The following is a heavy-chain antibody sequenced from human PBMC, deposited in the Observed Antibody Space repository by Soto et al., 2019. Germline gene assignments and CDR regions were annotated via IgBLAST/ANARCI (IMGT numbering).Heavy chain of an antibody. CDR1: GYTFTNYA. CDR3: ARGGSLYWYFDL. J-gene: IGHJ2*01. D-gene: IGHD1-26*01. CDR2: INAGNGNT. Sequence: QVQLVQSGAEVKKPGASVKVSCKASGYTFTNYAMHWVRQAPGQRLEWMGWINAGNGNTKYSQKFQGRVTITRDTPASTAYMELSSLRSEDTAVYYSARGGSLYWYFDLWGRGTLVTVSS. V-gene: IGHV1-3*01.